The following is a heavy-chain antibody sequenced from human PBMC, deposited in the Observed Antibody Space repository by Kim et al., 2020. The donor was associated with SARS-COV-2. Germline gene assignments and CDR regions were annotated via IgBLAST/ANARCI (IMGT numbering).Heavy chain of an antibody. J-gene: IGHJ4*02. D-gene: IGHD3-3*01. V-gene: IGHV3-23*01. CDR3: AKSAMAIFGVVIHFGY. Sequence: SEKGRVTISRDNSKNTLYLQMNSLRAEDTTVYYCAKSAMAIFGVVIHFGYWGQGALVTVSS.